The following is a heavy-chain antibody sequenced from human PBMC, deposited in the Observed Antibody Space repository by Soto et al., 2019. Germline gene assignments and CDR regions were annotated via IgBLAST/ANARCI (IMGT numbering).Heavy chain of an antibody. Sequence: QVQLVQSGAEVKKPGSSVKVSCKASGGTFSSYAISWVRQAPGQGLEWMGGIIPIFGTANYAQKFQGRVTITADESTSTAYMELSSLRSEDTAVYYCARGHIVATIGEYYYYGMDVCGQGTTVTVSS. CDR3: ARGHIVATIGEYYYYGMDV. J-gene: IGHJ6*02. D-gene: IGHD5-12*01. V-gene: IGHV1-69*01. CDR2: IIPIFGTA. CDR1: GGTFSSYA.